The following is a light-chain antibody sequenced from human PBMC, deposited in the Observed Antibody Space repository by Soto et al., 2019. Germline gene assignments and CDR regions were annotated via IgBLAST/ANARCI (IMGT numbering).Light chain of an antibody. CDR1: QSVSTW. V-gene: IGKV1-5*03. CDR2: KAS. J-gene: IGKJ4*01. Sequence: DSQMTQSPSTLAASVGDRVTITCRASQSVSTWLAWYQQKPGKAPKLLIYKASILQSGVSSRFSGSGSGTDFTLTIRSLQPDDFATYYCQQYDRYPVTFGGGTKVEVK. CDR3: QQYDRYPVT.